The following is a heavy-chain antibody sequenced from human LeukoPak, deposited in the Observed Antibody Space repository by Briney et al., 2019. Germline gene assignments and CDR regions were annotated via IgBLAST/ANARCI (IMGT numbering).Heavy chain of an antibody. CDR2: ISSSDSTL. CDR1: GFTFSAYN. D-gene: IGHD3-10*01. Sequence: GGSLRLSCAASGFTFSAYNMNWVRQAPRAGLEWLSYISSSDSTLNYADSVKGRFTTSRDNAKNSLFLQMNSLRAEDTAVYYCAREVTMLRGVIYFDFWGQGTLVTVSS. V-gene: IGHV3-48*04. CDR3: AREVTMLRGVIYFDF. J-gene: IGHJ4*02.